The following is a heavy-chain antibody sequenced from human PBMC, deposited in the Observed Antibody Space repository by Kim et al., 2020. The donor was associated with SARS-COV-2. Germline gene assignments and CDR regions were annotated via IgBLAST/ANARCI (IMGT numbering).Heavy chain of an antibody. V-gene: IGHV4-31*03. CDR3: ARGVGYYGSEGYGMDV. Sequence: SETLSLTCTVSGGSISSGGYYWSWIRQHPGKGLEWIGYIYYSGSTYYNPSLKSRVTISVDTSKNQFSLKLSSVTAADTAVYYCARGVGYYGSEGYGMDVWGQGTTVTVSS. J-gene: IGHJ6*02. CDR2: IYYSGST. CDR1: GGSISSGGYY. D-gene: IGHD3-10*01.